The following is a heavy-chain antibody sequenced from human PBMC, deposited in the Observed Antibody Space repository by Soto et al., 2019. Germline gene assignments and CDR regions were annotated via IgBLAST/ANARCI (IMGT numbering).Heavy chain of an antibody. V-gene: IGHV4-30-4*01. J-gene: IGHJ5*02. D-gene: IGHD6-6*01. Sequence: QVPLQESGPGRVKPSQTLSLTCTVSGGSISSGDYYWSWIRQPPGKGLEWIGYTYHSGSTYYNPSLKSRVTISVDTSKNQFSLQLSSVTAADTAVYYCARERPDGARLDPWGQGTLVTVSS. CDR1: GGSISSGDYY. CDR3: ARERPDGARLDP. CDR2: TYHSGST.